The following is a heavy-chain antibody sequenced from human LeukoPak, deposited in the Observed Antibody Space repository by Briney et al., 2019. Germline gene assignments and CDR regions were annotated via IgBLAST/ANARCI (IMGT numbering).Heavy chain of an antibody. V-gene: IGHV1-18*01. CDR1: GYTFTSYG. J-gene: IGHJ6*03. CDR2: ISAYNGNT. D-gene: IGHD6-13*01. CDR3: AREGIAPYYYMDV. Sequence: ASVKVSCKASGYTFTSYGISWVRQAPGQGLEWMGWISAYNGNTNYAQKLQGRVTMTTDTSTSTAYIELRSLRSDDTAVYYCAREGIAPYYYMDVWGKGTTVTVSS.